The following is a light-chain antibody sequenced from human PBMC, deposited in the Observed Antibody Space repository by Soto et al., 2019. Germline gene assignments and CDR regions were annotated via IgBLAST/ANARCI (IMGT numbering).Light chain of an antibody. CDR1: SSDVGGYNY. J-gene: IGLJ3*02. Sequence: QSALTQPASVSGSPGQSITMFCTGTSSDVGGYNYVSWYQQHPGKAPKLIIYEVSNRPSGISKRFSGSKSANTASLTISGLQAEDEAEYYCSSLTGSTTWVFGGGTKVTVL. CDR3: SSLTGSTTWV. CDR2: EVS. V-gene: IGLV2-14*01.